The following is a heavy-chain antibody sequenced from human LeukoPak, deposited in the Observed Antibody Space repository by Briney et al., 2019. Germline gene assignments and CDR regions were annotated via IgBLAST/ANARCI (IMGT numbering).Heavy chain of an antibody. Sequence: ASVKVSCKASGYTFTSYYMHWVRQAPGQGLEWMGIINPSGGSTSYAQKFQGRVTMTRDMSTSTVYMELSSLRSEDAAVYYCARASSGWPGDFDYWGQGTLVTVSS. J-gene: IGHJ4*02. CDR1: GYTFTSYY. V-gene: IGHV1-46*01. CDR2: INPSGGST. CDR3: ARASSGWPGDFDY. D-gene: IGHD6-19*01.